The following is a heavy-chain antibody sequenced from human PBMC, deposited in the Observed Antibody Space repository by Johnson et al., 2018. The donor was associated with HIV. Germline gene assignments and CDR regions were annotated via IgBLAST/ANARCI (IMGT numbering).Heavy chain of an antibody. CDR1: GFTFDDYA. CDR2: ISWNSGSI. D-gene: IGHD1-26*01. Sequence: VQLVESGGGLVQPGRSLRLSCAASGFTFDDYAMHWVRQAPGKGLEWVSGISWNSGSIGYADSVKGRFTISRDNAKNSLYLQMNSLRAEDTALYYCARDLDTGGASGALDIWGHGTRVSVSS. CDR3: ARDLDTGGASGALDI. V-gene: IGHV3-9*01. J-gene: IGHJ3*02.